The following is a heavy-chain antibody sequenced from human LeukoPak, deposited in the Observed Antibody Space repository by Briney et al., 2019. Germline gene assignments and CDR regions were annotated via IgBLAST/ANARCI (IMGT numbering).Heavy chain of an antibody. CDR3: AKDQGYSRQIDY. Sequence: GGSLRLSCAASGFTFSNYAMHWVRQAPGKGLEWVAVISYDGSNKYYADSVKGRFTISRDNSKNTLYLQMNSLRAEDTAVYYCAKDQGYSRQIDYWGQGTLVTVSS. J-gene: IGHJ4*02. V-gene: IGHV3-30*04. CDR1: GFTFSNYA. CDR2: ISYDGSNK. D-gene: IGHD6-13*01.